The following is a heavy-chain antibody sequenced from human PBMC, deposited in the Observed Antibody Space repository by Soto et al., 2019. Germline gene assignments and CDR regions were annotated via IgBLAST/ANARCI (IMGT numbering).Heavy chain of an antibody. CDR3: ARGRNHYGSGSYYFSRLGWFDP. CDR1: GGSFSGYY. D-gene: IGHD3-10*01. CDR2: IDHSGST. V-gene: IGHV4-34*01. J-gene: IGHJ5*02. Sequence: SETLSLTCAVYGGSFSGYYWSWIRQPPGKGLEWIGEIDHSGSTNYSPSLKSRVTISVDTSKNQFSLKLSSVTAADTAVYYCARGRNHYGSGSYYFSRLGWFDPWGQGTLVTVSS.